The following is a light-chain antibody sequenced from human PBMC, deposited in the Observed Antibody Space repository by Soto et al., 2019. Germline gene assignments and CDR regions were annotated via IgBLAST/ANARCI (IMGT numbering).Light chain of an antibody. V-gene: IGLV1-44*01. Sequence: QSVLTQPPSASGTPGQRVTLPCSGSISNIGSNPVNWYQHLPGTAPKLLIYSNNLRPSGVPDRFSGSKSGTSASLAISGLQYEDEADYYCAAWDDSLNGRIFGGGTKLTVL. CDR3: AAWDDSLNGRI. CDR1: ISNIGSNP. CDR2: SNN. J-gene: IGLJ2*01.